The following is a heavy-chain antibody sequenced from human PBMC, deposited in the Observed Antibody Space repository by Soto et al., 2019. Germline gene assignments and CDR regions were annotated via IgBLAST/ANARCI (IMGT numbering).Heavy chain of an antibody. CDR2: IDPRDSYI. CDR1: GDTSTTYW. J-gene: IGHJ6*02. CDR3: ARDITPGSNIRGVFSYYTMDI. Sequence: PGESLKISCKRSGDTSTTYWISWVRQMPGKGLEWMGRIDPRDSYITYSPSFQGHVTISVDKSISIAYLQWSSLKASDTAVYYCARDITPGSNIRGVFSYYTMDIWGQGTTVTVS. V-gene: IGHV5-10-1*01. D-gene: IGHD3-10*01.